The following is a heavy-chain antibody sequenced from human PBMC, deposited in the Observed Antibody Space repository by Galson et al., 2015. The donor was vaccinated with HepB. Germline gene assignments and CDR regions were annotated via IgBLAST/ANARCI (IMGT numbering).Heavy chain of an antibody. Sequence: SLRLSCAASGFTFSRYTLNWVRQAPGKGLEWVASISASSRDINYADSVKGRFTVFRDNARDTANASVSLLMSHLRAEDTALYYCVRDAIFPVRGLMEHWGQGTLVTVSS. D-gene: IGHD3-10*01. J-gene: IGHJ4*02. CDR2: ISASSRDI. V-gene: IGHV3-21*01. CDR1: GFTFSRYT. CDR3: VRDAIFPVRGLMEH.